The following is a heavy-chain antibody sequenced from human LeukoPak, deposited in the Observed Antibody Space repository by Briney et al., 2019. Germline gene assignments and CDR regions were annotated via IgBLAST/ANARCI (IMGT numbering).Heavy chain of an antibody. CDR1: GGSISSSSYY. D-gene: IGHD5-24*01. V-gene: IGHV4-39*07. CDR2: IYYSGST. Sequence: PSETLSLTCTVSGGSISSSSYYWGWIRQPPGKGLEWIGYIYYSGSTYYKPTLKSRVTISVDTSKNQFSLKLSSVTAADTAVYYCVRGRGDGGYTIFDNWGQGTLVTVSS. CDR3: VRGRGDGGYTIFDN. J-gene: IGHJ4*02.